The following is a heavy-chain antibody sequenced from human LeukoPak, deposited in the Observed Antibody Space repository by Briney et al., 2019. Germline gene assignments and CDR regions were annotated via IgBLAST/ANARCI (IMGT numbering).Heavy chain of an antibody. CDR3: AKDADEYSYGTRYGMDV. Sequence: PGGSLRLSCAASGFTFSSYGMHWVRQAPGKGLEWVAVISYDGSNKYYADSVKGRFTISRDNSKNTLYPQMNSLRAEDTAVYYCAKDADEYSYGTRYGMDVWGQGTTVTVSS. D-gene: IGHD5-18*01. CDR1: GFTFSSYG. CDR2: ISYDGSNK. J-gene: IGHJ6*02. V-gene: IGHV3-30*18.